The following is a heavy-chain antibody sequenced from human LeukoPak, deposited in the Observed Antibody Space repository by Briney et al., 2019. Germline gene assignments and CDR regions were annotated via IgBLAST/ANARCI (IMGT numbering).Heavy chain of an antibody. J-gene: IGHJ5*02. CDR1: GGSISSADYY. CDR2: ISNRGRT. D-gene: IGHD1-26*01. V-gene: IGHV4-31*03. Sequence: SETLSLTCTVSGGSISSADYYWSWIRQHPGKGLEWIGYISNRGRTYYNPSLKSRLTISVDTSKNQFSLKLNSVTAADTAVYFCARAVSMQIWWETVFDPWGQGTQVTVSS. CDR3: ARAVSMQIWWETVFDP.